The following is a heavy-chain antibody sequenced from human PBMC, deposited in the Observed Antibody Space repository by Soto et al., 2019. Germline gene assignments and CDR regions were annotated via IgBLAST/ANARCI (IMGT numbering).Heavy chain of an antibody. CDR1: GYSFTSYW. V-gene: IGHV5-10-1*01. D-gene: IGHD3-10*01. Sequence: GESLKISCKGSGYSFTSYWISWVRQMPGKGLEWMGRIDPSDSYTNYSPSFQGHVTISADKSISTAYLQWSSLKASDSAMYYCARRRNYGSGNNWFDPWGQGTLVTVSS. CDR3: ARRRNYGSGNNWFDP. J-gene: IGHJ5*02. CDR2: IDPSDSYT.